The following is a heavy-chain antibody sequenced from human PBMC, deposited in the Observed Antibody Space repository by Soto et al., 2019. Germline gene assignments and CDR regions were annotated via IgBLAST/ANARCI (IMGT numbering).Heavy chain of an antibody. CDR2: IYATGTT. J-gene: IGHJ5*02. CDR3: VRGGTKTLRDWFDP. V-gene: IGHV4-4*07. D-gene: IGHD1-1*01. Sequence: LSLTCTVPGASISGFYWSWIRKSAGKGLEGIGRIYATGTTDYNPSLKSRVMMSVDTSKKQFSLKLSSVTAADTAVYYCVRGGTKTLRDWFDPWGQGISVTVSS. CDR1: GASISGFY.